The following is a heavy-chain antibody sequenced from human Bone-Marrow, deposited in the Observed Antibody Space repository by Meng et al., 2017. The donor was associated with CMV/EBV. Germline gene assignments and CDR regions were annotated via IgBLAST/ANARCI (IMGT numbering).Heavy chain of an antibody. V-gene: IGHV1-18*01. J-gene: IGHJ4*02. CDR1: GYTFTSYG. D-gene: IGHD3-3*01. Sequence: QVQLVQSEAEVKRPGASVKVSCKASGYTFTSYGISWVRQAPGQGLEWMGWISAYNGNTNYAQKLQGRVAMTTDTSTSTAYMELRSLRSDDTAVYYCARGRLRFLEWSPPYYFDYWGQGTLVTVSS. CDR2: ISAYNGNT. CDR3: ARGRLRFLEWSPPYYFDY.